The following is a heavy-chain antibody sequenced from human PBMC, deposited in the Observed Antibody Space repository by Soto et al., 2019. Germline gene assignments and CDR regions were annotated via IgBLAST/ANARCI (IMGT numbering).Heavy chain of an antibody. CDR1: GFTFSTYW. Sequence: EVQLVESGGGLVQPGGSLRLSCAASGFTFSTYWMHWVRQAPGKGLVWVSHINSDGSTTNYADSVKGRYTISRDNAKNTLYLQMNSLRAEDTAVYYCARDAYYDMGVWGQGTTVTVSS. CDR3: ARDAYYDMGV. CDR2: INSDGSTT. V-gene: IGHV3-74*01. J-gene: IGHJ6*02.